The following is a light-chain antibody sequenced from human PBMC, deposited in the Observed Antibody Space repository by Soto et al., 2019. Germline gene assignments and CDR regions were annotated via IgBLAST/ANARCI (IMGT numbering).Light chain of an antibody. V-gene: IGLV1-40*01. CDR1: SSNIGAGHD. Sequence: QSVLTQPPSVSGAAGRRVTISCTGGSSNIGAGHDVHWYQQVPGTAPKLLVSGNTNRPSGVPDRFSGSNSGTSASLAITGLQAEDEAHYYCQSFDSSLNGWVFGGGTKLTV. CDR3: QSFDSSLNGWV. J-gene: IGLJ3*02. CDR2: GNT.